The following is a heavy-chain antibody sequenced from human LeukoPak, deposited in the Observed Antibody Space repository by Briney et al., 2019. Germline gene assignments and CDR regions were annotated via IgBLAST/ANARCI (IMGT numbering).Heavy chain of an antibody. V-gene: IGHV1-18*04. D-gene: IGHD2-2*01. CDR1: GYTFTGYY. CDR2: ISAYNGNT. J-gene: IGHJ3*02. CDR3: ARDEDPVVVPAAILGNAFDI. Sequence: ASVKVSCKASGYTFTGYYMHWVRQAPGQGLEWMGWISAYNGNTNYAQKLQGRVTMTTDTSTSTAYMELRSLRSDDTAVYYCARDEDPVVVPAAILGNAFDIWGQGTMVTVSS.